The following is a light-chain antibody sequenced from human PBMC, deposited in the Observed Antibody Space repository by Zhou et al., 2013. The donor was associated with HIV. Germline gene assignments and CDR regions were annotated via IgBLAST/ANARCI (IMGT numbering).Light chain of an antibody. CDR3: QNYNTAPTLT. Sequence: DIQMTQSPSSLSASVGDRVTITCRASQSISTYLNWYQHKPGKAPELLIYAASRLQSGVPSRFSGSGSGTDFTLTISSLQPEDVATYYCQNYNTAPTLTFGGGTKVEIK. CDR2: AAS. J-gene: IGKJ4*01. V-gene: IGKV1-39*01. CDR1: QSISTY.